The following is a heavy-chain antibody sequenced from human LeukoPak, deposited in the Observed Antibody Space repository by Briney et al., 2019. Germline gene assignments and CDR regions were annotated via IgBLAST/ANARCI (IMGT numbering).Heavy chain of an antibody. CDR3: ARLQPLVIPAAKLGFDY. D-gene: IGHD2-2*01. CDR2: FGGSGANT. Sequence: GGSLRLSCAASVVAFSNDGMGCVRGSPGPGLKWRSSFGGSGANTYYADSVKGRFTISRDNSRDRIYLQMNSLRTDDTAVYYCARLQPLVIPAAKLGFDYWGQGTLVTVSS. V-gene: IGHV3-23*01. J-gene: IGHJ4*02. CDR1: VVAFSNDG.